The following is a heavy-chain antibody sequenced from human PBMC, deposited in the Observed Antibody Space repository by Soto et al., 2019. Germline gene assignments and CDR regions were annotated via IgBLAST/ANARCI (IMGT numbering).Heavy chain of an antibody. V-gene: IGHV3-23*01. CDR3: ARDSYYDRSGYFDY. Sequence: GGSLRLSCAASGFTFSSHAMSWVRQAPGKGLEWVSGISGSGGSTYYADSEKGRFTISRDSAKNSLYLQINSLTAEDTAVYYCARDSYYDRSGYFDYCGQGTLVTVSS. J-gene: IGHJ4*02. D-gene: IGHD3-22*01. CDR1: GFTFSSHA. CDR2: ISGSGGST.